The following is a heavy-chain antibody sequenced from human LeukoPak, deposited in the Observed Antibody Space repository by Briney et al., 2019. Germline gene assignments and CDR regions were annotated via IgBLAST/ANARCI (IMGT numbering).Heavy chain of an antibody. CDR2: IIPIFGTA. CDR1: EGTFSSYA. D-gene: IGHD6-19*01. CDR3: ASSGYSSFDP. V-gene: IGHV1-69*05. J-gene: IGHJ5*02. Sequence: ASVKVSCKASEGTFSSYAISWVRQAPGQGLEWMGGIIPIFGTANYAQKFQGRVTITTDGSTSTAYMELSSLRSEDTAVYYCASSGYSSFDPWGQGTLVTVSS.